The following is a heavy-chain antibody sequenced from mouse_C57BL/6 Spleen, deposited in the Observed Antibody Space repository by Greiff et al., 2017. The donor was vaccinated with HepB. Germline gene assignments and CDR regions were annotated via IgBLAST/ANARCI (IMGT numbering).Heavy chain of an antibody. CDR1: YFAFMASA. J-gene: IGHJ3*01. Sequence: LVESGAELVRPGSSVKLSCKDSYFAFMASAMHWVKQRPGHGLEWIGSFTMYSDATEYSENFKGKATLTANTSSSTAYMELSSLTSEDSAVYYCARSRVYDYDEGFAYWGQGTLVTVSA. V-gene: IGHV1-49*01. CDR2: FTMYSDAT. CDR3: ARSRVYDYDEGFAY. D-gene: IGHD2-4*01.